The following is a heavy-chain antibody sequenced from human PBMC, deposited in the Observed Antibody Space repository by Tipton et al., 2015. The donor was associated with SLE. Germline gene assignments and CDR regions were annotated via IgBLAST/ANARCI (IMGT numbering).Heavy chain of an antibody. J-gene: IGHJ3*02. V-gene: IGHV4-59*11. CDR3: ARDYFEGGLRVSAFNI. CDR1: GVSIRSHY. Sequence: TLSLTCTVSGVSIRSHYWSWIRQSPGKGLEWIGYIHYNRDTNYHPSLKSRVTISVDTSKNQLSLKLTSVTAADTAVYYCARDYFEGGLRVSAFNIWGQGTMVTVSS. CDR2: IHYNRDT. D-gene: IGHD2-21*01.